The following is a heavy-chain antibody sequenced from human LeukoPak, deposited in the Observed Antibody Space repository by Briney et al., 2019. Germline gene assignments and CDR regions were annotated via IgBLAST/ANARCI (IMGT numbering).Heavy chain of an antibody. V-gene: IGHV4-39*01. CDR2: IYYSGST. Sequence: SETLSLTCTVSGGSISSYYWSWIRQPPGKGLEWIGSIYYSGSTYYNPSLKSRVTISVDTSKNQFSLKLSSVTAADTAVYYCARPKVLAALQANWFDPWGQGTLVTVSS. CDR3: ARPKVLAALQANWFDP. J-gene: IGHJ5*02. D-gene: IGHD2-2*01. CDR1: GGSISSYY.